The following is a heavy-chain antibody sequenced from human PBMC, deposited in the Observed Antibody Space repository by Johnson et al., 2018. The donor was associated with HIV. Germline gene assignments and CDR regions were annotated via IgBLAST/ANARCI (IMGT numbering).Heavy chain of an antibody. D-gene: IGHD3-22*01. V-gene: IGHV3-13*01. Sequence: EKLVESGGGVVQPGRSLRLSCAASGFTFSSYDMHWVRQATGKGLEWVSAIGTAGNTYYPGSVKGRFTISRENAKNSLYLQMNSLRAGDTAVYYCARVSSGGAFDIWGQGTMVTVSS. CDR1: GFTFSSYD. CDR2: IGTAGNT. CDR3: ARVSSGGAFDI. J-gene: IGHJ3*02.